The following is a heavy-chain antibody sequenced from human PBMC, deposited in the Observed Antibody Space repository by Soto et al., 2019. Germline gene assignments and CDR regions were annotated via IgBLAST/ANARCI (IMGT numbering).Heavy chain of an antibody. V-gene: IGHV3-49*03. CDR3: TRDREGGFDWLADSYWFDP. J-gene: IGHJ5*02. CDR1: GFTFGDYA. Sequence: GGSLRLSCTASGFTFGDYAMSWFRQAPGKGLEWVGFIRSKAYGGTTEYAASVKGRFTISRDDSKSIAYLQMNSLKTEDTAVYYCTRDREGGFDWLADSYWFDPWGQGTLVTVSS. D-gene: IGHD3-9*01. CDR2: IRSKAYGGTT.